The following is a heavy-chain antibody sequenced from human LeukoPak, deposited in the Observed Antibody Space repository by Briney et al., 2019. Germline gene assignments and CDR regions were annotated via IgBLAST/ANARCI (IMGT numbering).Heavy chain of an antibody. D-gene: IGHD1-20*01. CDR1: GFTLSCCG. J-gene: IGHJ4*02. CDR3: AKGLRITFDY. V-gene: IGHV3-30*02. CDR2: IRYDGSNE. Sequence: GGSLRLSCAASGFTLSCCGMHWVRQAPGKGLEWVAFIRYDGSNEYYADSVKGRFTISRDNSKNTLYLQMNSLKAEDTAVYYCAKGLRITFDYWGQGTLVTVSS.